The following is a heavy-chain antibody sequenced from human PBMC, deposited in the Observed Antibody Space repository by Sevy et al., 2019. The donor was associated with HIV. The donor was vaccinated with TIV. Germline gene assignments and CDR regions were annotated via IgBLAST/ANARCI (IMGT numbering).Heavy chain of an antibody. V-gene: IGHV3-11*01. CDR2: ISSSGSTI. J-gene: IGHJ6*02. D-gene: IGHD6-13*01. CDR1: GFTFSDYY. Sequence: GESLKISCAASGFTFSDYYMSWIRQAPGKGLEWVSYISSSGSTIYYADSVKGRFTISRDNAKNSLNLQMNSLRAEDTAVYYCAREGAAAKYYYGMDVWGQGTTVTVSS. CDR3: AREGAAAKYYYGMDV.